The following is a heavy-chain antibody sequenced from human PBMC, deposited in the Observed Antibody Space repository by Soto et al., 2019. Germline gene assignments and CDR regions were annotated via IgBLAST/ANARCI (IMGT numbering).Heavy chain of an antibody. Sequence: QLQLQESGSGLVKPSQTLSLTCAVSGGSISSGGYSLSWIRQPPGKGLEWIGYIFHGGSTYYNPSLTSRVTIAVDRSKNQSSLRVSSVPAADTAVYYCARAGVVGATALDYWDQGTLVTVSS. J-gene: IGHJ4*02. V-gene: IGHV4-30-2*01. CDR1: GGSISSGGYS. CDR2: IFHGGST. D-gene: IGHD1-26*01. CDR3: ARAGVVGATALDY.